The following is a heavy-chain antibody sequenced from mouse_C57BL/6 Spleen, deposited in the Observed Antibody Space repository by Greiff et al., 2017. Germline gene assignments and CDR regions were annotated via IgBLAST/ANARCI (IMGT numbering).Heavy chain of an antibody. Sequence: QVHLKQSGPELVKPGASVKISCKASGYAFSSSWMNWVKQRPGKGLEWIGRIYPGDGDTNYNGKFKGKATLTADKSSSTAYMQLSSLTSEDSAVYFCARYGLGEDWYFDVWGTGTTVTVSS. J-gene: IGHJ1*03. CDR2: IYPGDGDT. V-gene: IGHV1-82*01. CDR1: GYAFSSSW. D-gene: IGHD4-1*01. CDR3: ARYGLGEDWYFDV.